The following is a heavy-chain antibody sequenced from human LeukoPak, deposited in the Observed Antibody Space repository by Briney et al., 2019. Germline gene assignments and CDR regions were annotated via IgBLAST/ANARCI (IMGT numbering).Heavy chain of an antibody. V-gene: IGHV1-69*05. CDR3: ARALGYCSSTSCYFSLNWFDP. CDR1: GGTFSSYA. J-gene: IGHJ5*02. CDR2: IIPIFGTA. Sequence: ASVKVSCKASGGTFSSYAISWVRQAPGQGLGWMGGIIPIFGTANYAQKFQGRVTITTDESTSTAYMELSSLRSEDTAVYYCARALGYCSSTSCYFSLNWFDPWGQGTLVTVSS. D-gene: IGHD2-2*01.